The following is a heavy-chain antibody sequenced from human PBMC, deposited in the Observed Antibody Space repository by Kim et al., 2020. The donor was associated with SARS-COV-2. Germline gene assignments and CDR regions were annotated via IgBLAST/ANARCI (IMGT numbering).Heavy chain of an antibody. Sequence: SETLSLTCAVSGGSISSSNCWCWVRQPPGKGLAWIGEICHSGSTNYNPSLKSRVTISADKSKNQFSLKLTSVTAADTAVYYCASAISRTVDYWGQGILVTVSS. J-gene: IGHJ4*02. V-gene: IGHV4-4*02. CDR3: ASAISRTVDY. CDR1: GGSISSSNC. D-gene: IGHD3-9*01. CDR2: ICHSGST.